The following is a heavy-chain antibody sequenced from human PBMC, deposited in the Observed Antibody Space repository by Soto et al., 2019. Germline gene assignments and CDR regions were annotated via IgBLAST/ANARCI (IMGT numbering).Heavy chain of an antibody. CDR2: IGTAGDT. CDR1: GFTFSSYD. J-gene: IGHJ6*02. D-gene: IGHD2-15*01. V-gene: IGHV3-13*01. CDR3: ARGYCSGGSCYSDYYYGMDV. Sequence: PVGSLRLSCAASGFTFSSYDMHWVRQATGKGLEWVSAIGTAGDTYYPGSVKGRFTISRENAKNSLYLQMNSLRAGDTAVYYCARGYCSGGSCYSDYYYGMDVWGQGTTVTVSS.